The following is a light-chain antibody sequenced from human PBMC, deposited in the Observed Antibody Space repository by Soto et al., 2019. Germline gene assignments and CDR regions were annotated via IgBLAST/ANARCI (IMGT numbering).Light chain of an antibody. CDR3: QQSRGIPYT. Sequence: DIQMTQSPSALSASVGDRVTITCRASQTISTYLNWYQQKPGKAPKLLIDAASTLQSGVPSRFSGGGSGTDFNLTISSPQPEEFAHYYCQQSRGIPYTFGQGTRLEIK. J-gene: IGKJ2*01. CDR1: QTISTY. V-gene: IGKV1-39*01. CDR2: AAS.